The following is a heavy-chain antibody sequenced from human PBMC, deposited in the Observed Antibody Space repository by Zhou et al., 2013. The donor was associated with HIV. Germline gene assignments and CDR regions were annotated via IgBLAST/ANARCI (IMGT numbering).Heavy chain of an antibody. Sequence: QVQLVQSGAEVKKPGASVKVSCKASGYTFTSYGISWVRQAPGQGLEWMGGIIPIFGTANYAQKFQGRVTITTDESTSTAYMELSSLRSEDTAVYYCASGGTYSSSWYSPGAGTFDYWGQGTLVTVSS. CDR1: GYTFTSYG. V-gene: IGHV1-69*05. J-gene: IGHJ4*02. D-gene: IGHD6-13*01. CDR2: IIPIFGTA. CDR3: ASGGTYSSSWYSPGAGTFDY.